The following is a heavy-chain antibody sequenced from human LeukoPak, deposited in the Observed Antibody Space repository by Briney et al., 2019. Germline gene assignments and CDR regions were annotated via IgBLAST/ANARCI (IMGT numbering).Heavy chain of an antibody. CDR1: GFTFSSYA. J-gene: IGHJ4*02. Sequence: GGSLRLSCAASGFTFSSYAMSWVRQAAGKRLECVSAISGSGGSTYYADSVKGRFTISRDNSKNTLYLQMNSLRAEDTAVYYCAKGPYGDYPDYFDYWGQGTLVTVSS. CDR2: ISGSGGST. CDR3: AKGPYGDYPDYFDY. V-gene: IGHV3-23*01. D-gene: IGHD4-17*01.